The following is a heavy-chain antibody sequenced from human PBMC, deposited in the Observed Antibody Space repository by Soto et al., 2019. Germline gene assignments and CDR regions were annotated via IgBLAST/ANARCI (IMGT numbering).Heavy chain of an antibody. J-gene: IGHJ5*02. Sequence: SETLSLTCTVSGGSICSYYWSWIRQPPGKGLEWIGYIYYSGSTNYNPSLKSRVTISVDTSKNQFSLKLSSVTAADTAVYYCARGYYYDRTYWFDPWGQGTLVTVSS. CDR1: GGSICSYY. V-gene: IGHV4-59*01. CDR2: IYYSGST. D-gene: IGHD3-22*01. CDR3: ARGYYYDRTYWFDP.